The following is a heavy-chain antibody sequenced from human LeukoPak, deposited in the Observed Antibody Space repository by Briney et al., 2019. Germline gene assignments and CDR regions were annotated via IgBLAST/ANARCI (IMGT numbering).Heavy chain of an antibody. D-gene: IGHD4-17*01. V-gene: IGHV5-10-1*01. CDR2: IDPSDSYT. Sequence: GESLKISCKGSGYSFTSYWISWVRQMPGKGLEWMGRIDPSDSYTNYSPSFRGHVTISADKSISTAYLQWSSLKASDTAMYYCARHIYGDHPYYYGMDVWGKGTTVTVSS. J-gene: IGHJ6*04. CDR1: GYSFTSYW. CDR3: ARHIYGDHPYYYGMDV.